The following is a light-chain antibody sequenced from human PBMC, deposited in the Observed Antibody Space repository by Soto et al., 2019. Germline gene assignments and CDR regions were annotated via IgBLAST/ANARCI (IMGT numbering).Light chain of an antibody. CDR2: GAS. CDR1: QSLSSSY. J-gene: IGKJ4*01. V-gene: IGKV3-20*01. Sequence: ENVLTQSPGTLSLSPGEIATLSCRASQSLSSSYLAWYQQKPGQAPRLLIYGASSRATGIPDRFSGSGSGTDFTLTISRLEPEDFAVYYCQQFATSPLTFGGGTKVDI. CDR3: QQFATSPLT.